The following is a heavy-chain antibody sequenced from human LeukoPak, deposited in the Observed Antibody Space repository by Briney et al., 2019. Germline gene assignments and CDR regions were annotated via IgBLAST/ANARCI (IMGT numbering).Heavy chain of an antibody. CDR2: ISWNSGSI. V-gene: IGHV3-9*01. Sequence: PGRSLRLSCAASGFTFDDYAMHWVRQAPGKGLEWVSGISWNSGSIGYADSVKGRFTISRDNAKNSLYLQMNSLRAEDTAVYYCARVGSGYDYIWYYYYYMDVWGKGTTVTVSS. J-gene: IGHJ6*03. CDR3: ARVGSGYDYIWYYYYYMDV. D-gene: IGHD5-12*01. CDR1: GFTFDDYA.